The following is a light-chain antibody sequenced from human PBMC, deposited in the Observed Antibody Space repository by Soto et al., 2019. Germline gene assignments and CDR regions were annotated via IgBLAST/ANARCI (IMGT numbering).Light chain of an antibody. V-gene: IGKV3-11*01. Sequence: EIVLTQSPATLSLSPGERATLSCRASQSVSSYLAWYQQKPGQPPRLLIYDASNRATGIPARFSGSGSGTDFTLTISSLEPEDFAVYYCQQYDNSPITFGQGTRLEI. J-gene: IGKJ5*01. CDR2: DAS. CDR1: QSVSSY. CDR3: QQYDNSPIT.